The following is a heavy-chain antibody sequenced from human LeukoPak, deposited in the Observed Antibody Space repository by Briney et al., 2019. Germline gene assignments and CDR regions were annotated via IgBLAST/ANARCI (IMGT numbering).Heavy chain of an antibody. J-gene: IGHJ4*02. V-gene: IGHV3-20*04. CDR2: VNWNGRST. CDR3: ARGHGSGSYEAIDY. Sequence: PGGSLRLSCAASGFTFDDYGMSWVRQAPGKGLEWVSGVNWNGRSTGCADSVKGRFTISRDNAKNSLYLQMNSLRAEDTALYYCARGHGSGSYEAIDYWGQGTLVTVSS. CDR1: GFTFDDYG. D-gene: IGHD3-10*01.